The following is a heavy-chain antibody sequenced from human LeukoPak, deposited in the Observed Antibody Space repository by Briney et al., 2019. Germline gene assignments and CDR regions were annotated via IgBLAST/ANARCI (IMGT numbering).Heavy chain of an antibody. J-gene: IGHJ4*02. V-gene: IGHV3-74*01. CDR3: VRGDTTWQNDY. CDR1: GFTFSTYW. Sequence: PGGSLRLSCAASGFTFSTYWMYWVRQSPGKGLVWVSRVNSDGSNTTYADSVKGRFTISRDNAKNTLYLQMNSLRAEDTAVCYCVRGDTTWQNDYWGQGTLVTVSS. CDR2: VNSDGSNT. D-gene: IGHD1-14*01.